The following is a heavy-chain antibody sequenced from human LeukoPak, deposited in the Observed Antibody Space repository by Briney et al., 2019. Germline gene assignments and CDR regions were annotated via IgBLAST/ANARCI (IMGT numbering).Heavy chain of an antibody. CDR2: IIPIFGTA. Sequence: ASVKVSCKASGGTFSSYAISWVRQAPGQGLEWMGGIIPIFGTANYAQKFQGRVTITADESTSTAYMELSSLRSEDPAVYYRVTGGATYEFDYWGQGTLVTVSS. D-gene: IGHD1-26*01. V-gene: IGHV1-69*01. CDR3: VTGGATYEFDY. CDR1: GGTFSSYA. J-gene: IGHJ4*02.